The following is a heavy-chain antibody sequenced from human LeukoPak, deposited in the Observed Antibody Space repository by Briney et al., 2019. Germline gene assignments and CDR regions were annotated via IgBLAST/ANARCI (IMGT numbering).Heavy chain of an antibody. CDR2: ISGSGGST. J-gene: IGHJ4*02. CDR3: AKGRIQLWVYFDY. D-gene: IGHD5-18*01. Sequence: SGGSLRLSCAASGFTFSSYAMSWVRRAPGKGLEWVSAISGSGGSTYYADSVKGRFTISRDNSKNTLYLQMNSLRAEDTAVYYCAKGRIQLWVYFDYWGQGTLVTVSS. V-gene: IGHV3-23*01. CDR1: GFTFSSYA.